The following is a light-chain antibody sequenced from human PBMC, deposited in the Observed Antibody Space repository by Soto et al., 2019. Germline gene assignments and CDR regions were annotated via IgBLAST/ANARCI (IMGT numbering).Light chain of an antibody. CDR1: QSVSSSY. V-gene: IGKV3-20*01. Sequence: EIVFTQSPGTLSLSPGERATLSCRASQSVSSSYLAWYQQKPGQAPRLLIYGASSRATGIPDRFSGSGSGTDFTLTIIRLEPEDFAVYYCQQYGSSPPWTFGQGTKVDIK. J-gene: IGKJ1*01. CDR3: QQYGSSPPWT. CDR2: GAS.